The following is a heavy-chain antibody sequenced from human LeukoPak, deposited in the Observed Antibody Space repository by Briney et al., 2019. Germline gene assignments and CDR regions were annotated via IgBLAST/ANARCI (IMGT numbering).Heavy chain of an antibody. Sequence: TLSLTCTVSGDSINSLDLWSWVRQPPGKGLEWIGYIYYSGSTYYNPSLKSRVTISVDTSKNQFSLKLSSVTAADTAVYYCARTWGGYYGSYWGQGTLVTVSS. CDR3: ARTWGGYYGSY. J-gene: IGHJ4*02. V-gene: IGHV4-30-4*01. D-gene: IGHD3-3*01. CDR1: GDSINSLDL. CDR2: IYYSGST.